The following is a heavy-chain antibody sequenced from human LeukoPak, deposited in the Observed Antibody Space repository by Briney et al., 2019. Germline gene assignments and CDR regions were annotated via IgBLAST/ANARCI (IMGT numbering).Heavy chain of an antibody. J-gene: IGHJ5*02. V-gene: IGHV4-34*01. CDR1: GGSFSGYY. Sequence: SETLSLTCAVYGGSFSGYYWSWIRQPPGKGLEWIGEINHSGSTNYNTSLKSRVTISVDTSKNQFSLKLSSVTAADTAVYYCARARAHIVVVPARRWFDPWGQGTLVTVSS. CDR2: INHSGST. D-gene: IGHD2-2*01. CDR3: ARARAHIVVVPARRWFDP.